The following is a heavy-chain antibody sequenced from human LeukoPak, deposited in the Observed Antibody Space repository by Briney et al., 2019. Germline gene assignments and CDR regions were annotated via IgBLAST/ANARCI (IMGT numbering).Heavy chain of an antibody. J-gene: IGHJ4*02. CDR1: GVSFSGYY. CDR3: ARGLRNTIDY. V-gene: IGHV4-34*01. CDR2: IKHSGTT. Sequence: SETLSLTCGVSGVSFSGYYWTWIRQPPGKGLEWIGEIKHSGTTNSKPSLKTRVTSSVDTSKNQFSLRLSSVTAADTAVYYCARGLRNTIDYWGQGTLVTVSS.